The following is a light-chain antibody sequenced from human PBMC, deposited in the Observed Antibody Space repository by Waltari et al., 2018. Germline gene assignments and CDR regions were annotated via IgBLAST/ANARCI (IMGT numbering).Light chain of an antibody. CDR1: QSVSSY. Sequence: EIVLTQSPATLSLSPGERATLPCRASQSVSSYLAWYQQKPGQAPRLLIHSASNRATGIPARFSGSGSGTDFTLTISSLEPEDFAVYYCQQRSNWPRTFGQGTKVEIK. CDR3: QQRSNWPRT. J-gene: IGKJ1*01. CDR2: SAS. V-gene: IGKV3-11*01.